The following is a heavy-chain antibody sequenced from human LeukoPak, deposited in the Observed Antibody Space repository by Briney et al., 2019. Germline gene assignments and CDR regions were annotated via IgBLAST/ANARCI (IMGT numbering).Heavy chain of an antibody. V-gene: IGHV1-18*01. Sequence: ASVKVSCKASGYIFISYGISWVRQAPGQGLEWMGWISAYNGNTKYAQKLQGRVTMTTDTSTSTAYMELRSLRSDDTAVYYCARDVRGIVGMDYFDYWGQGTLVTVPS. CDR3: ARDVRGIVGMDYFDY. CDR2: ISAYNGNT. J-gene: IGHJ4*02. CDR1: GYIFISYG. D-gene: IGHD3-22*01.